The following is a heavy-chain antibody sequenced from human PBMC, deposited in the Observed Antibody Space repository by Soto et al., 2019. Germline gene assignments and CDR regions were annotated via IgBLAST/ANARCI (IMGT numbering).Heavy chain of an antibody. Sequence: GGSLRLSCAASGFIFSSYGMHWVRQAPGKGLEWVAVILYDGNAKYYADSVKGRFTISRDNSNNTLFLQMNSLRVDDTAVYYCAREPRIADVGAPAFWGQGTLVTVSS. CDR1: GFIFSSYG. CDR2: ILYDGNAK. J-gene: IGHJ4*02. V-gene: IGHV3-33*01. CDR3: AREPRIADVGAPAF. D-gene: IGHD6-13*01.